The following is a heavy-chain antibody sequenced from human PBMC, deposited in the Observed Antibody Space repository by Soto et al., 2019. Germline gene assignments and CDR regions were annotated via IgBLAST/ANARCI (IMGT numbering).Heavy chain of an antibody. CDR2: IYHSGTS. CDR1: GGSISSYY. Sequence: PSETLSLTCTVSGGSISSYYWSWIRQPPGKGLEWIGYIYHSGTSFYNPSLKSRVTISVDGSKNQFSLKVKSVTAADTAVYYCARGRLVPAVNFDYWGLGTLVTVSS. J-gene: IGHJ4*02. V-gene: IGHV4-59*12. D-gene: IGHD2-2*01. CDR3: ARGRLVPAVNFDY.